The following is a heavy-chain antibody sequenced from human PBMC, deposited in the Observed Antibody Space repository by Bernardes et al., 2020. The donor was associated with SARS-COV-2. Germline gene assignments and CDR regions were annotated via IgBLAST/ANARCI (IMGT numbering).Heavy chain of an antibody. D-gene: IGHD1-26*01. V-gene: IGHV1-2*02. J-gene: IGHJ4*02. CDR1: GYTFTDYY. Sequence: ASVKVSCKASGYTFTDYYMSWVRQAPGQGLEWMGWINPNSGGTNYAQKFQGRVTMTCDTSISTAYMDLSRLRSDDTAVYYCARVGSVTYPPDFDYWGQGTL. CDR2: INPNSGGT. CDR3: ARVGSVTYPPDFDY.